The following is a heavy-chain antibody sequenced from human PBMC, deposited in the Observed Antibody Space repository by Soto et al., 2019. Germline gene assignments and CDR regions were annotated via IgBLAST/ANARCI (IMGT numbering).Heavy chain of an antibody. CDR2: IHSDGDRNPGAT. D-gene: IGHD3-10*01. J-gene: IGHJ4*02. V-gene: IGHV3-53*02. CDR1: GFAVSSHH. Sequence: EVQLEESGGGLIHPGGSLSLSCVGSGFAVSSHHMSWVRQAPGGGLECVALIHSDGDRNPGATFYADSVKGRFIIFRDNSKNTLYLQMSGLRAEDSALYFCARDFGRSHFDSWGQGIQVTVSS. CDR3: ARDFGRSHFDS.